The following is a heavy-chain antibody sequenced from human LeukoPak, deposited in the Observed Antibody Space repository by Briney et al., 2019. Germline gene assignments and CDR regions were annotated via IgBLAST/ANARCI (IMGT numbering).Heavy chain of an antibody. CDR1: GFTFSSYW. CDR3: AGNTGDDAFDI. CDR2: IKQDGSEK. J-gene: IGHJ3*02. Sequence: PGGSLRLSCAASGFTFSSYWMSWVRQAPGKGLEWVANIKQDGSEKYYADSVKGRFTISRDNSKNTLYLQMNSLRAEDTAVYYCAGNTGDDAFDIWGQGTMVTVSS. D-gene: IGHD1-1*01. V-gene: IGHV3-7*03.